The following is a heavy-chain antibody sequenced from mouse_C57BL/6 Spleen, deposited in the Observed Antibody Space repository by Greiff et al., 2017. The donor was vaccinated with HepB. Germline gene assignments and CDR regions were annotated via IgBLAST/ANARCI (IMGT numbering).Heavy chain of an antibody. D-gene: IGHD1-1*01. Sequence: QVQLQQPGAELVQAGASVKMSCKASGYTFTSYWMHWVKQRLGQGLEWFAETNPTNGRTYYNEKFKSKATLTVDKSSSTAYMLLSGPTYEDSAVYYCARIKKLVATYFDYWGQGTTLTVSS. CDR2: TNPTNGRT. CDR3: ARIKKLVATYFDY. J-gene: IGHJ2*01. V-gene: IGHV1S81*02. CDR1: GYTFTSYW.